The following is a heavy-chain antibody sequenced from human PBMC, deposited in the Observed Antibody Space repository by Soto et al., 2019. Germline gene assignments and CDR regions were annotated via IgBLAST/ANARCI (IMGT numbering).Heavy chain of an antibody. V-gene: IGHV1-2*02. Sequence: ASVKVSCKASGYTFTGYYMHWVRQAPGQGLEWMGWINPNSGGTDYAQRFQGRVTMTRDTSINTAYMELSRLRSDDTAVYYCARNLIPGTPVYYYYSAMDVWGQGTTVTVSS. CDR2: INPNSGGT. J-gene: IGHJ6*02. D-gene: IGHD1-7*01. CDR3: ARNLIPGTPVYYYYSAMDV. CDR1: GYTFTGYY.